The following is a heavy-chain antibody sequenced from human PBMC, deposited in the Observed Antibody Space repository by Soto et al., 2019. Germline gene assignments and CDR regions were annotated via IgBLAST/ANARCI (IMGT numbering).Heavy chain of an antibody. CDR3: AKGGRQWLVTSDFNY. CDR1: GFTFSDYA. D-gene: IGHD6-19*01. Sequence: VQLVESGGGVVQPGRSLRLSCAASGFTFSDYAMHWVRQAPGKGLEWVAVVSRDGRNTHYADSVKGRFTISRDSAKNTVSLEMTSLRAEDTAVYYCAKGGRQWLVTSDFNYWRQGALVTVSS. J-gene: IGHJ4*02. V-gene: IGHV3-30*18. CDR2: VSRDGRNT.